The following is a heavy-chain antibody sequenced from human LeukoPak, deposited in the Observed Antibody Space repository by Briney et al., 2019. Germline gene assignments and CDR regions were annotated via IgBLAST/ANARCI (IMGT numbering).Heavy chain of an antibody. CDR2: IYSDGTA. CDR1: GFTFSNNH. Sequence: GGSLRLSCAASGFTFSNNHMTWVRQAPGKGLEWVSVIYSDGTAYYADSVKGRFTISRDNSKTTLYLQMNSLRAEDTAVYYCVRDLTWGQGTLVTVSS. J-gene: IGHJ5*02. CDR3: VRDLT. V-gene: IGHV3-53*01.